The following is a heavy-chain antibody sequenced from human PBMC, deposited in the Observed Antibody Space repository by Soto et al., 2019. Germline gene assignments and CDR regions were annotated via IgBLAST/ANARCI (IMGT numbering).Heavy chain of an antibody. D-gene: IGHD5-18*01. CDR3: LLVTYSGMDV. CDR2: INNRGNT. V-gene: IGHV4-34*01. J-gene: IGHJ6*02. CDR1: GGSSATAYY. Sequence: SETLSLTCTVSGGSSATAYYWTWIRQPPGEGLEWIGEINNRGNTNYNPSLKSRVTISLDTSKTQFSLKVESVTAADTAVYYCLLVTYSGMDVWGQGTTVTVSS.